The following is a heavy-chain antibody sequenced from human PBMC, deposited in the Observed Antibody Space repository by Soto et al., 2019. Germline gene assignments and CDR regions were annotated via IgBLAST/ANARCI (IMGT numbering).Heavy chain of an antibody. J-gene: IGHJ4*02. Sequence: GGSLRLSCAASGFTFSSYAMHWVRQAPGKGLEWVAVISYDGSNKYYADSVKGRFTISRDNSKNTLYLQMNSLRAEDTAVYYCATHFDCSSTSCYDYWGQGTLVTVSS. CDR3: ATHFDCSSTSCYDY. V-gene: IGHV3-30-3*01. CDR1: GFTFSSYA. D-gene: IGHD2-2*01. CDR2: ISYDGSNK.